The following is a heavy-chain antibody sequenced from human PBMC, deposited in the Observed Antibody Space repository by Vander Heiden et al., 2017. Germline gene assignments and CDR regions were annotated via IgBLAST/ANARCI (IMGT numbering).Heavy chain of an antibody. V-gene: IGHV3-48*02. Sequence: EVQLVESGGGLVQPGGSLRLSCAASGFTFSSYSMNWVRQAPGKGLEWVSYISSSSSTIYYADAVKGRFTISRDNAKNSLYLQMNRMRDEDTAVYYSARDCYDSSGYYFYWGQGTLVTVSS. D-gene: IGHD3-22*01. CDR3: ARDCYDSSGYYFY. CDR1: GFTFSSYS. CDR2: ISSSSSTI. J-gene: IGHJ4*02.